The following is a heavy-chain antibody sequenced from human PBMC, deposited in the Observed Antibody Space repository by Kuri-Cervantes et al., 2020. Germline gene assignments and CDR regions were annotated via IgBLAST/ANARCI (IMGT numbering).Heavy chain of an antibody. J-gene: IGHJ6*02. Sequence: ASVKVSCKASGYTFTSYYMHWVRQAPGQGLEWMGWMNPNSGNTGYTQKFQGRVTMTRNTSISTAYMELSSLRSEDTAVYYCASGSWLEVEGIYYYYGMDVWGQGTTVTVSS. CDR1: GYTFTSYY. CDR2: MNPNSGNT. V-gene: IGHV1-8*02. D-gene: IGHD6-19*01. CDR3: ASGSWLEVEGIYYYYGMDV.